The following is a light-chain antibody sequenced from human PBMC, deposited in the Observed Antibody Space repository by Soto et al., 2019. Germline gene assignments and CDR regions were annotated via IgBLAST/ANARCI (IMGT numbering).Light chain of an antibody. Sequence: DIQMTQSPSSLSASVGDRVTIACQASQDVTNYLNWYQHKPGKAPKLLIYDASNLEAGVPSRFSGSGSGADFTFTISSLQPEDIGTYYCQQHDDLPLTFGGGTKVDIK. V-gene: IGKV1-33*01. CDR2: DAS. CDR3: QQHDDLPLT. J-gene: IGKJ4*01. CDR1: QDVTNY.